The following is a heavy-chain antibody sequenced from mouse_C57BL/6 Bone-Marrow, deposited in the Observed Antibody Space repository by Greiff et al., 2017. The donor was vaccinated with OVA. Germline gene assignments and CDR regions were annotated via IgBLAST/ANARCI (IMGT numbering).Heavy chain of an antibody. Sequence: VQLQQSDAELVKPGASVKISCKVSGYTFTDHTIHWMKQRPEQGLEWIGYIYPRDGSTKYNEKFKGKATLTADKSSSTAYMQLNSLTSEDSAVYFCARRGVYGSSYWYFDVWGTGTTVTVSS. CDR2: IYPRDGST. CDR1: GYTFTDHT. V-gene: IGHV1-78*01. D-gene: IGHD1-1*01. CDR3: ARRGVYGSSYWYFDV. J-gene: IGHJ1*03.